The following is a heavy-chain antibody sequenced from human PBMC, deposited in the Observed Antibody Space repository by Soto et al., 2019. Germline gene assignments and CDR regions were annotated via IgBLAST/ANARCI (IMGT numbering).Heavy chain of an antibody. J-gene: IGHJ6*02. D-gene: IGHD2-15*01. CDR3: ARHLTYCSAGSCYSDFPYYGMDV. CDR2: IFYSGST. V-gene: IGHV4-39*01. Sequence: SETLSLTCTGSGGSISSSRYCWGWIRQPPGKGLEWIGSIFYSGSTYYNPSLKSRVTISVDTSKNQFSLKLSSVTAADTAVYYCARHLTYCSAGSCYSDFPYYGMDVWGQGTTVT. CDR1: GGSISSSRYC.